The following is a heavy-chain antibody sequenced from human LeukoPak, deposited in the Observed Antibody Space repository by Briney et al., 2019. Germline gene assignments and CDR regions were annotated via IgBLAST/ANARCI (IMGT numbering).Heavy chain of an antibody. D-gene: IGHD3-22*01. Sequence: ASVKVSCKASGYSFTAYYMHWVRQAPGQGLEWMGWINPNSGGTNYAQKFQGRVTMTRDTSISTAYMELSRLRSDDTAVYYCARDFPLLGIVVVTGAGYFDYWGQGTLVTVSS. CDR3: ARDFPLLGIVVVTGAGYFDY. CDR1: GYSFTAYY. V-gene: IGHV1-2*02. J-gene: IGHJ4*02. CDR2: INPNSGGT.